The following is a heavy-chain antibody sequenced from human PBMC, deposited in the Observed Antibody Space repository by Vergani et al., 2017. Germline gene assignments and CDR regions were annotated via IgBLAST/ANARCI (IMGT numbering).Heavy chain of an antibody. J-gene: IGHJ4*02. V-gene: IGHV4-31*03. Sequence: QLQLQESGSGLVKPSQTLSLTCTVSGGSISSGGYYWSWIRQHPGKGLEWIGYIYYSGSTYYNPSLKSRVTISVDTSKNQFSLKLSSVTAADTAVYYCTRDQGYSSDWRVNGPFDYWGQGTLVTVSS. CDR2: IYYSGST. CDR3: TRDQGYSSDWRVNGPFDY. CDR1: GGSISSGGYY. D-gene: IGHD6-19*01.